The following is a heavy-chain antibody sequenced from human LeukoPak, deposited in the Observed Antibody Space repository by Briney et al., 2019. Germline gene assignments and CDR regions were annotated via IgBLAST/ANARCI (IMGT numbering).Heavy chain of an antibody. V-gene: IGHV4-59*01. Sequence: PSETLSLTCTVSGGSISSYYWSWIRQPPEKGLEWIGYIYYSGSTNYNPSLKSRVTISVDTSKNQFSLKLSSVTAADTAVYYCARSIAARPRDPYYYGMDVWGQGTTVTVSS. J-gene: IGHJ6*02. D-gene: IGHD6-6*01. CDR2: IYYSGST. CDR3: ARSIAARPRDPYYYGMDV. CDR1: GGSISSYY.